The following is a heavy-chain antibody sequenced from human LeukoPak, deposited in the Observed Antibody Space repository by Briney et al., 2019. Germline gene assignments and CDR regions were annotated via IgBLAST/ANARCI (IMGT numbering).Heavy chain of an antibody. CDR2: IFPSDSDT. Sequence: GESVKISCEASGYRLNTYWLAWVRQMPGKGLEWMGIIFPSDSDTRYSPSFQGQVTISADKSISIAYLQWSSLKASDTAMYYCARLDSSGYFPDYWGQGTLVTVSS. V-gene: IGHV5-51*01. D-gene: IGHD3-22*01. CDR3: ARLDSSGYFPDY. J-gene: IGHJ4*02. CDR1: GYRLNTYW.